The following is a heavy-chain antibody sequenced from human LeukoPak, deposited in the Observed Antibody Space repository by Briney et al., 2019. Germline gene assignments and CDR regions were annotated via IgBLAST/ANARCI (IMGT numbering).Heavy chain of an antibody. J-gene: IGHJ6*03. Sequence: GGSLRLSRAASGFTFSSYGMHWVRQAPGKGLEWVAVISYDGSNKYYADSVKGRFTISRDNSKNTLYLQMNSLRAEDTAVYYCAKGSKLVVITRDHYMAVWGKGTTVTISS. CDR1: GFTFSSYG. CDR2: ISYDGSNK. V-gene: IGHV3-30*18. D-gene: IGHD3-22*01. CDR3: AKGSKLVVITRDHYMAV.